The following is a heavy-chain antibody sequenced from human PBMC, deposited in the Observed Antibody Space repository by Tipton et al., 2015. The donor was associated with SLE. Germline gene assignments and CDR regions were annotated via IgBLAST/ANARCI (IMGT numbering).Heavy chain of an antibody. V-gene: IGHV3-21*01. CDR1: GFTFGSYT. CDR3: ARVGQQLALYYYMDV. D-gene: IGHD6-13*01. J-gene: IGHJ6*03. CDR2: IDTSSDYM. Sequence: SLRLSCAASGFTFGSYTMNWVRQAPGQGLEWFSAIDTSSDYMFYADSVKGRVTISRDNAKNSLHLQMNSLRAEDTAVYYCARVGQQLALYYYMDVWGIGTSVTVSS.